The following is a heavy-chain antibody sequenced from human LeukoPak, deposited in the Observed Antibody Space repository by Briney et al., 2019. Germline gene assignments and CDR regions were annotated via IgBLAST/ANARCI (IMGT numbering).Heavy chain of an antibody. Sequence: SQTLSLTCTVSGGSISSGGYYWSWIRQHPGKGLEWIGYIYYSGSTYYNPSLKSRVTISVDTSKNQFSLKLSSVSAADTAVYYCARVRDSSGYYYDFGYYFDYWGQGTLVTVSS. CDR3: ARVRDSSGYYYDFGYYFDY. D-gene: IGHD3-22*01. CDR1: GGSISSGGYY. J-gene: IGHJ4*02. CDR2: IYYSGST. V-gene: IGHV4-31*03.